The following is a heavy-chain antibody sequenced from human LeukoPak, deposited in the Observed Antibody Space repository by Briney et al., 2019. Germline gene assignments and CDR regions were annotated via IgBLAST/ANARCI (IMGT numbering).Heavy chain of an antibody. D-gene: IGHD6-19*01. CDR3: VKDEPASGWYD. J-gene: IGHJ4*02. Sequence: GGSLRLSCAAPGFSFSDYYMSWVRQAPGKGLEWVSAIVDGSTFYADSVKGRFTISRDNFKSTLYLQMDSVRAEDTAVYYCVKDEPASGWYDWGQGTQVIVSS. CDR1: GFSFSDYY. V-gene: IGHV3-23*01. CDR2: IVDGST.